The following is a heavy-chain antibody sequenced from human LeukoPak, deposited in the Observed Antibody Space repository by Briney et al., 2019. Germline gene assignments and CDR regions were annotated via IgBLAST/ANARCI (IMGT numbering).Heavy chain of an antibody. CDR1: GGSISSSSYY. J-gene: IGHJ4*02. CDR2: IYYSGST. D-gene: IGHD3-22*01. V-gene: IGHV4-39*01. CDR3: ARRGASKYYYDSSGYYYD. Sequence: PSETLSLTCTVSGGSISSSSYYWGWIRQPPGQGLEWIGSIYYSGSTYYNSSLKSLGTISVDTAKNQFSLKLSSVTAADTAVYYCARRGASKYYYDSSGYYYDWGQGTLVTVSS.